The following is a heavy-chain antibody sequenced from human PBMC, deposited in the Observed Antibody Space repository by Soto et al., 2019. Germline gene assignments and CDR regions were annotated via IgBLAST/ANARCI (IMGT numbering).Heavy chain of an antibody. V-gene: IGHV3-30-3*01. CDR3: ARGIIVVVITGAFDI. J-gene: IGHJ3*02. CDR2: ISYDGSNK. D-gene: IGHD3-22*01. Sequence: QVQLVESGGGVVQPGRSLRLSCAASGFTFSSYAMHWVRQAPGKGLEWVAVISYDGSNKYYADSVKGRFTISRDNSKNTLYLQMNILRAEDTAVYYCARGIIVVVITGAFDIWGQGTMVTVSS. CDR1: GFTFSSYA.